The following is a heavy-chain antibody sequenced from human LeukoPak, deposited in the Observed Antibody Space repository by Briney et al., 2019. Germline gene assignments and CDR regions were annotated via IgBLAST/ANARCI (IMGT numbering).Heavy chain of an antibody. CDR3: ARESQEGAFDY. CDR1: GYTFTSYA. Sequence: ASVKVSCKASGYTFTSYAIHWVRQAPGQRLEWMGWINAGNGNTKYSLKFQDRVTITRDTSASTAYMDLSSLRSEVTSVYHCARESQEGAFDYWGQGTLVTVSS. V-gene: IGHV1-3*01. J-gene: IGHJ4*02. CDR2: INAGNGNT.